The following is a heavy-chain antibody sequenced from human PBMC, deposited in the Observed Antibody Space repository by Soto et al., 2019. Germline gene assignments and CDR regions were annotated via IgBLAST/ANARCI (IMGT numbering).Heavy chain of an antibody. D-gene: IGHD3-3*01. Sequence: GASVKVSFKASGFTFTSSAMQWVRQARGQRLEWIGWIVVGSGNTNYAQKFQERVTITRDMSTSTAYMELSSLRSEDTAVYYCAAVKVLRERQARYYFDYWGQGTLVTVSS. CDR3: AAVKVLRERQARYYFDY. CDR2: IVVGSGNT. J-gene: IGHJ4*02. V-gene: IGHV1-58*02. CDR1: GFTFTSSA.